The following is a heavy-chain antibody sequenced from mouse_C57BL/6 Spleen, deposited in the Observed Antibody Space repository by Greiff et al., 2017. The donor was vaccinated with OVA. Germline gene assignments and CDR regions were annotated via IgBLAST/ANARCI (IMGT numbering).Heavy chain of an antibody. CDR2: IWRGGST. V-gene: IGHV2-5*01. D-gene: IGHD2-4*01. CDR3: AKGDDYVGYFDV. J-gene: IGHJ1*03. CDR1: GFSLTSYG. Sequence: QVQLKESGPGLVQPSQSLSITCTVSGFSLTSYGVHWVRQSPGKGLEWMGVIWRGGSTDYNAAFMSRLSITKDNSKSQVFFKMTSLQADDTAIYYCAKGDDYVGYFDVWGTGTTVTVSS.